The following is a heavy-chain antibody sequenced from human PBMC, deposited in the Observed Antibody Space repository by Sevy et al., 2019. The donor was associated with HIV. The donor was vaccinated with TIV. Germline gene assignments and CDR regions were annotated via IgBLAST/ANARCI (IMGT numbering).Heavy chain of an antibody. V-gene: IGHV3-15*01. CDR2: IKSKTDGGTT. CDR1: GFTFSNAW. Sequence: GGSLRLSCAASGFTFSNAWMSWVRQAPGKGLEWVRRIKSKTDGGTTDYAAPVKGRFTISRDDSKNTLYLQMNSPKTEDDAVYYCRYSYGPFDYWGQGTLVTVSS. J-gene: IGHJ4*02. D-gene: IGHD5-18*01. CDR3: RYSYGPFDY.